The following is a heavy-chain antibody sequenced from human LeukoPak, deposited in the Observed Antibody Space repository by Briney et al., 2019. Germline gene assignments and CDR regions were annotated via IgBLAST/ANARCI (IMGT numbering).Heavy chain of an antibody. D-gene: IGHD2-21*02. V-gene: IGHV5-51*01. CDR1: GYSFTSYW. CDR2: IYPGDSDT. CDR3: ARRRYCGGDCYDRAFDI. J-gene: IGHJ3*02. Sequence: GESLKISCKGSGYSFTSYWIGRVRQMPGKGLEWMGIIYPGDSDTKYSPSFQGQVTISADKSISTAYLQWSSLKASDTAMYYCARRRYCGGDCYDRAFDIWGQGTMVTVSS.